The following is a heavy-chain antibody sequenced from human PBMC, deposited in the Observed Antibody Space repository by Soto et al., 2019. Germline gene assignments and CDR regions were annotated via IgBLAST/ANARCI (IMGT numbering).Heavy chain of an antibody. CDR3: ARESGGATATLDTYYFYVDV. V-gene: IGHV1-2*02. CDR1: GDSFSAFY. Sequence: QVQLVQSGAEVKKPGASVKVSCKTSGDSFSAFYLHWVRQAPGQGLGWLGWINPNGGATKYAQKFWGRVAMTRDTSIRTAYLELSSLRSDDTAIYYCARESGGATATLDTYYFYVDVWGKGNTVNVSS. CDR2: INPNGGAT. J-gene: IGHJ6*03. D-gene: IGHD5-12*01.